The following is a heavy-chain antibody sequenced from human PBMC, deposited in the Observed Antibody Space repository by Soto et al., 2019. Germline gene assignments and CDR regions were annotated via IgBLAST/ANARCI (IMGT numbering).Heavy chain of an antibody. CDR1: GGTFGNHA. J-gene: IGHJ4*02. D-gene: IGHD5-18*01. CDR3: AREAGYTYGYVFDY. Sequence: QVQLVQSGAEVKKPGSSVRVSCKASGGTFGNHAISWVRQAPGQGLEWLGGIIPVLGVGDNAQNFQGKVTINADASTSTAYLELSSLRSEDTALYYCAREAGYTYGYVFDYWGQGTLVTVSS. CDR2: IIPVLGVG. V-gene: IGHV1-69*01.